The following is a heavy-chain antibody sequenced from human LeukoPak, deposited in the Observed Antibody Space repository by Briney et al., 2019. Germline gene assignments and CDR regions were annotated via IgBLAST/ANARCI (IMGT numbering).Heavy chain of an antibody. CDR3: ARQSGYSYGFDY. J-gene: IGHJ4*02. CDR2: ISSSGSTI. V-gene: IGHV3-48*03. D-gene: IGHD5-18*01. CDR1: GFTFSSCE. Sequence: GGSLRLSCAASGFTFSSCEMNWVRQAPGKGLEWVSYISSSGSTIYYADSVKGRFTISRDNAKNSLYLQMNSLRAEDTAVYYCARQSGYSYGFDYWGQGTLVTVSS.